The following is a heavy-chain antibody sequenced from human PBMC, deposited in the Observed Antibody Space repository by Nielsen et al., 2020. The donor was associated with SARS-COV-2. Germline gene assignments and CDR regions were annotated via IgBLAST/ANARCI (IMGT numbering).Heavy chain of an antibody. V-gene: IGHV1-18*04. CDR2: ISGYNGNT. CDR3: ARTPMTTVSQSYYYYYMDV. CDR1: GYTFTSYG. D-gene: IGHD4-11*01. J-gene: IGHJ6*03. Sequence: ASVKVSCKASGYTFTSYGISWVRQAPGQGLEWMGWISGYNGNTNYAQKFQGRVTMTTGTFMTTDTFTSTAHMELRSLRSDDTAVYYCARTPMTTVSQSYYYYYMDVWGKGTTVTVSS.